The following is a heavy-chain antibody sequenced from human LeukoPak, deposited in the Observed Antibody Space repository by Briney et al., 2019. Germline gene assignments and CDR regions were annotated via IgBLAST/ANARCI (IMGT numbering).Heavy chain of an antibody. Sequence: GGSLRLSCAASGFTFSDYYMFWIRQAPGKGLKWVSYISSSGNTIYYADSVKGRFTISRDNSKNTLYLQMNSLRAEDTAVYYCATGYYYDSSGYYRFDYWGQGTLVTVSS. V-gene: IGHV3-11*04. CDR2: ISSSGNTI. CDR1: GFTFSDYY. J-gene: IGHJ4*02. CDR3: ATGYYYDSSGYYRFDY. D-gene: IGHD3-22*01.